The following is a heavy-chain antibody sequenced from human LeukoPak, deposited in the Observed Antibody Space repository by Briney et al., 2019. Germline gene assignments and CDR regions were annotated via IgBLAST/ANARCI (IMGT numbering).Heavy chain of an antibody. V-gene: IGHV1-18*01. Sequence: GASVKVSCKASGYTFTSYGISWGRQAPGQGVEWMGWISAYNGSTNYAQKLQGRVTMTTDTSTSTAYMELRSLRSDDTAVYYCARGQSGYERFDYWGQGTLVTVSS. CDR1: GYTFTSYG. D-gene: IGHD5-12*01. CDR3: ARGQSGYERFDY. CDR2: ISAYNGST. J-gene: IGHJ4*02.